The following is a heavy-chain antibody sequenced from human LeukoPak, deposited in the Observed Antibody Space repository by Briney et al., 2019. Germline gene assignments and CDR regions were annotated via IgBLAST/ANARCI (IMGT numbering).Heavy chain of an antibody. V-gene: IGHV3-20*04. J-gene: IGHJ4*02. D-gene: IGHD1-26*01. CDR2: INWNGGST. CDR1: GFAFDDYG. Sequence: GGSLRLSCAASGFAFDDYGMSWVRQAPGKGLEWVSGINWNGGSTGYADSVKGRFTISRDNAKNSLYLQMNSLRGEDTALYYCARVGSGSYSAFDYWGQGTLVTVSS. CDR3: ARVGSGSYSAFDY.